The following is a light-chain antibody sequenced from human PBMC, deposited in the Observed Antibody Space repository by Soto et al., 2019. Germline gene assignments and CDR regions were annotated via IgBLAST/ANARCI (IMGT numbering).Light chain of an antibody. CDR3: SLYTSENTYV. CDR1: STDFVTYNR. CDR2: EAS. Sequence: ALAQPPSVSGSPGQSVTISCTGTSTDFVTYNRVSWYQQPPGTAPKLIVYEASNRPSGVPDRFSGSKSGNTASLTISGLQAADEADYYCSLYTSENTYVFGTGTKVTVL. J-gene: IGLJ1*01. V-gene: IGLV2-18*01.